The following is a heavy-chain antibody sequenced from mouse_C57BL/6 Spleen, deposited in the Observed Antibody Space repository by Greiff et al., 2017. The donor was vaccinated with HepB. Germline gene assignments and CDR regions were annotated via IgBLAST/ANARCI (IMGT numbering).Heavy chain of an antibody. Sequence: EVQLQQSGPELVKPGASVKISCKASGYTFTDYYMNWVKQSHGKSLEWIGDINPNNGGTSYNQKFKGKATLTVDKSSSTAYMELRSLTSEDSAVYYCARDYDGYSHFDYWGQGTTLTVSS. CDR1: GYTFTDYY. D-gene: IGHD2-3*01. CDR3: ARDYDGYSHFDY. J-gene: IGHJ2*01. V-gene: IGHV1-26*01. CDR2: INPNNGGT.